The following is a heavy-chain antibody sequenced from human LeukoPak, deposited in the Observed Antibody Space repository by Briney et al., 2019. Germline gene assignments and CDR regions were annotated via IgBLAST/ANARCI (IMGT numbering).Heavy chain of an antibody. D-gene: IGHD5-12*01. Sequence: PGRSLRLSCAASGFTFSSYAMHWVRQAPGKGLEWVAVISYDGSNKYYADSVKGRFTISRDNSKNTLYLQMNSLRAEDTAVYYCARGGRNSGYDYDYWGQGTLVTVSS. V-gene: IGHV3-30-3*01. CDR1: GFTFSSYA. CDR3: ARGGRNSGYDYDY. CDR2: ISYDGSNK. J-gene: IGHJ4*02.